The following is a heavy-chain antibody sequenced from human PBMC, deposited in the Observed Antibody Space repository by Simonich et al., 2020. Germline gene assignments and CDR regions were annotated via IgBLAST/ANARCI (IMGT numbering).Heavy chain of an antibody. D-gene: IGHD3-9*01. CDR2: IKQDGSEK. CDR1: GFTFSSYW. Sequence: EVQLVESGGGLVQPGGSLRLSCAASGFTFSSYWMGWVRQAPGKGLGWVGNIKQDGSEKYYVDSVKGRFTISRDNAKNSLYLQMNSLRAEDTAVYYCACLGTGDAFDIWGQGTMVTVSS. J-gene: IGHJ3*02. CDR3: ACLGTGDAFDI. V-gene: IGHV3-7*01.